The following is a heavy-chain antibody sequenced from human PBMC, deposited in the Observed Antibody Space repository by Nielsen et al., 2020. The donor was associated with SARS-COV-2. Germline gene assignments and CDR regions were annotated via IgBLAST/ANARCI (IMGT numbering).Heavy chain of an antibody. V-gene: IGHV3-33*01. J-gene: IGHJ6*02. CDR3: ARSVYDILTGYPSDYGMDV. Sequence: GESLKISCAASGFTFSSYGMHWVRQAPGKGLEWVAVIWYDGSNKYYADSVKGRFTISRDNSKNTLYLQMNSLRAEDTAVYYCARSVYDILTGYPSDYGMDVWGQGTTVTVSS. CDR1: GFTFSSYG. CDR2: IWYDGSNK. D-gene: IGHD3-9*01.